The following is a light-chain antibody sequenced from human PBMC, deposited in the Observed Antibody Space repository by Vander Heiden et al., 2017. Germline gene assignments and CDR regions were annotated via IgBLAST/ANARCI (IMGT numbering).Light chain of an antibody. V-gene: IGLV2-14*03. J-gene: IGLJ2*01. CDR3: SSYARSSTIV. CDR1: SSDVGGYNY. CDR2: DVN. Sequence: QSALTQPASVSGSPGQSITISCTGTSSDVGGYNYVSWHQQHPGKAPKVLIYDVNNRPEGVASRFSGSKSGNTASLTISGLQAEDEAEYYCSSYARSSTIVFGGGTKVTVL.